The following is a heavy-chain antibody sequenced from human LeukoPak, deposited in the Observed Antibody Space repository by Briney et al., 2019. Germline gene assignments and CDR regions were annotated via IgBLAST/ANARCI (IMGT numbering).Heavy chain of an antibody. CDR1: GGSFSGYY. Sequence: WETLSLTCAVYGGSFSGYYWSWIRQPPGKGLEWVGEINHSGSTNYNPSLKRRVTISVDTSKNQFSPRLSSMPAADTAVYYCARSRLYCSGGSSYPRRFDYWGQGTLVTVSS. J-gene: IGHJ4*02. CDR2: INHSGST. CDR3: ARSRLYCSGGSSYPRRFDY. V-gene: IGHV4-34*01. D-gene: IGHD2-15*01.